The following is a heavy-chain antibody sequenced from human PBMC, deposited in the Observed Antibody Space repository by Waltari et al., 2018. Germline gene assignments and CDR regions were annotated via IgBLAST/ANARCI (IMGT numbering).Heavy chain of an antibody. D-gene: IGHD3-10*01. J-gene: IGHJ3*02. V-gene: IGHV5-51*01. CDR2: IYPGDSDT. CDR3: ARHWEVWFRELSAFDI. CDR1: GYSFTSYW. Sequence: GYSFTSYWIGWVRQMPGKGLEWMGIIYPGDSDTRYSPSFQGQVTISADKSISTAYLQWSSLKASDTAMYYCARHWEVWFRELSAFDIWGQGTMVTVSS.